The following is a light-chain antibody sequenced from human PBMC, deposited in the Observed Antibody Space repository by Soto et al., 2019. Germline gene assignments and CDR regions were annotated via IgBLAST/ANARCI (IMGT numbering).Light chain of an antibody. CDR2: AAS. V-gene: IGKV1-8*01. CDR3: QQYYSYPRT. J-gene: IGKJ2*01. Sequence: AIRMTQSPSSLSASTGDRVTITCRASQGISSYLAWYQQKPGKAPKLLTYAASTLQSGVPSRFSGSGSGTDVTLTSSCLVSEDLATYCCQQYYSYPRTFGQGTKLEIK. CDR1: QGISSY.